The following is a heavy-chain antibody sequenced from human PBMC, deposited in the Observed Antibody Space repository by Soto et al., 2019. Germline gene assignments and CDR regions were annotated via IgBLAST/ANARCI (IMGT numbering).Heavy chain of an antibody. CDR3: XRXXTPIDY. CDR2: ISAYNGNT. J-gene: IGHJ4*02. D-gene: IGHD2-15*01. V-gene: IGHV1-18*01. CDR1: GYTFTNFG. Sequence: QVQLVQSGAEVKKPGASVKVSCKASGYTFTNFGISWVRQAPGQGLEWMGWISAYNGNTNYAQNFQGRVTMTTDTSTSXAYXEXXSXXSDDXXVXXXXRXXTPIDYWGQGTLVTVSS.